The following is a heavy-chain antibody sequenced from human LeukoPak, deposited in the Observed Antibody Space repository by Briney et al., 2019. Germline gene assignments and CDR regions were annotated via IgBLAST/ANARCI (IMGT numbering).Heavy chain of an antibody. Sequence: GGSLRLSCAESGFTYSLYGIHWVRQAPGKGLEWVAFIQNDGSNKYYADSVKGRFTISRDNSKNTLYLQMNSLRPDDTAMYYCARDRIVLGTATFDYWGQGTLVTVSS. CDR1: GFTYSLYG. J-gene: IGHJ4*02. CDR2: IQNDGSNK. D-gene: IGHD2-21*02. CDR3: ARDRIVLGTATFDY. V-gene: IGHV3-30*02.